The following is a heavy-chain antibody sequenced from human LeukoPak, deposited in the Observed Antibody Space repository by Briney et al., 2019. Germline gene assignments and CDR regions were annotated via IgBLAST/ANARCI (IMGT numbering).Heavy chain of an antibody. CDR3: ARDRDYYDTNWFDP. D-gene: IGHD3-22*01. Sequence: GASVKVSCKASGYTFTGYYMHWVRQAPGQGLEWMGWINPNSGGTNYAQKFQGRVTMTRDTSISTAYMELSRLRSDDTAVYYCARDRDYYDTNWFDPWGQGTLVTVSS. V-gene: IGHV1-2*02. J-gene: IGHJ5*02. CDR1: GYTFTGYY. CDR2: INPNSGGT.